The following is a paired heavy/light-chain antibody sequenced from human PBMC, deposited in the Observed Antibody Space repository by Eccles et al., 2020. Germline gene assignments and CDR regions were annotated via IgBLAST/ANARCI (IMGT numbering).Light chain of an antibody. Sequence: NFMLTQPHSVSESPGKTVTISCTRSSGSIASNYVQWYQQRPGSSPTTVIYEDNQRPSGVPDRFSGSIDSSSNSASLTISGLKTEDEADYYCQSYDSSNPVVFGGGTKLTVL. CDR3: QSYDSSNPVV. CDR2: EDN. V-gene: IGLV6-57*01. J-gene: IGLJ2*01. CDR1: SGSIASNY.
Heavy chain of an antibody. V-gene: IGHV3-74*01. D-gene: IGHD3-16*01. CDR1: GFTFSSYW. J-gene: IGHJ6*02. Sequence: EVQLVESGGGLVQPGGSLRLSCAASGFTFSSYWMHWVRQAPGKGLVWVSRINSDGSSTSYADSVKGRFTISRDNAKNTLYLQMNSLRAEDTAVYYCALIMIHDYYYYGMDVWGQGTTVTVSS. CDR3: ALIMIHDYYYYGMDV. CDR2: INSDGSST.